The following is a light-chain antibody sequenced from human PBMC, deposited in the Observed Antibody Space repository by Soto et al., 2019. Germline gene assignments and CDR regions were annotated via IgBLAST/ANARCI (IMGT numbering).Light chain of an antibody. CDR3: CSFAGARVM. Sequence: QSALTQPASVSGSPGQSITISCTGTSSDVGSYYLVSWYQHHPGKAPKLIIYEDTKRPSGTSNRFSGSKSGNTASLTISGLKAEDEADYYCCSFAGARVMFGGGTKVTVL. CDR1: SSDVGSYYL. V-gene: IGLV2-23*01. CDR2: EDT. J-gene: IGLJ3*02.